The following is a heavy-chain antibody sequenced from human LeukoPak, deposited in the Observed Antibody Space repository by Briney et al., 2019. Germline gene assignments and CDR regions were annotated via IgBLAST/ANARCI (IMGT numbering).Heavy chain of an antibody. J-gene: IGHJ4*02. CDR3: AKGSHVSSGYYFDY. CDR1: GFTFSDYV. D-gene: IGHD3-22*01. V-gene: IGHV3-23*01. Sequence: GGSLRLSCAASGFTFSDYVMGWVRQDPGKGLEWVSSITGSGHNTYYADSVKGRCTISRDNSKNTLYLQMNSLRAEDTALYYCAKGSHVSSGYYFDYWGQGSLVTVSA. CDR2: ITGSGHNT.